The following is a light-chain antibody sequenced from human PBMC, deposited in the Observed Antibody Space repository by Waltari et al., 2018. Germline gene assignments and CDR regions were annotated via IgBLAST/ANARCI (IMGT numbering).Light chain of an antibody. Sequence: DIQMTQSPSSLSPSVGDRVTTTCRASQFVGNSLAWFQQKTGKAPKSLIYDAARLQTGVPSKFSPSGSGTDFTLTITSLQPEDFATYYCQQYESYPYTFGQGTKLEIK. CDR1: QFVGNS. CDR2: DAA. CDR3: QQYESYPYT. J-gene: IGKJ2*01. V-gene: IGKV1-16*02.